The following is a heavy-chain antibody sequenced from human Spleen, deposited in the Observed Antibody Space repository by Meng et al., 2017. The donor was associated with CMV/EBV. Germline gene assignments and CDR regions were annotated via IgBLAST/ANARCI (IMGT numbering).Heavy chain of an antibody. CDR1: GFTFSSYG. CDR2: IRFDGGDE. J-gene: IGHJ4*02. Sequence: GESLKISSAASGFTFSSYGMHWVRQPPGKGLEWVTFIRFDGGDEYCADSVEGRFTISRDNAKNSLYLQMNSLGGEDTAVYYCARGVSYYFDSWGQGTLVTVSS. D-gene: IGHD2/OR15-2a*01. V-gene: IGHV3-30*02. CDR3: ARGVSYYFDS.